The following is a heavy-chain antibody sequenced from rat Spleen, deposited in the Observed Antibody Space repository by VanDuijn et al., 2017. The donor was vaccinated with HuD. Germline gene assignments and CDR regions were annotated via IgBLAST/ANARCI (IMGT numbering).Heavy chain of an antibody. V-gene: IGHV5-58*01. CDR2: ISSDGFNT. CDR3: AVAGYGY. Sequence: EVQLVETGGGLVQPGRSLKLSCVASGFTFSKYWMYWVRRAPGKALEWVSSISSDGFNTYYPDSVKGRFTISRANSENTVYLQMSSLSSEDTATYYCAVAGYGYWGQGVMVTVAS. CDR1: GFTFSKYW. J-gene: IGHJ2*01. D-gene: IGHD4-3*01.